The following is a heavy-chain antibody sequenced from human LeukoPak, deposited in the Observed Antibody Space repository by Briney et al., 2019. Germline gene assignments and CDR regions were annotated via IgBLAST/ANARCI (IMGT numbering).Heavy chain of an antibody. CDR1: GYTFTNYY. Sequence: ASVKVSCKASGYTFTNYYMHWVRQAPGQGLEWMGIINPSGGSTSYAQKFQGRVTMTRDMSTSTVYTELSSLRSEDTAVYYCARDSRNYGGFWFDPWGQGILVTVSS. V-gene: IGHV1-46*01. CDR3: ARDSRNYGGFWFDP. D-gene: IGHD4-23*01. J-gene: IGHJ5*02. CDR2: INPSGGST.